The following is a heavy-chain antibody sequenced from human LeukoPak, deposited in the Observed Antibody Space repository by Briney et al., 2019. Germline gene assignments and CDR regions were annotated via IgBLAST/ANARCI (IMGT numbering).Heavy chain of an antibody. CDR2: INPNSGGT. Sequence: ASVKVSCKASGYTFTGYYMHWVRQAPGQGLEWMGWINPNSGGTNYAQKFQGRVTMTRGTSISTVYMELSSLRSDDTAVYFCATWGLHFDIWGQGTMVIVAS. CDR1: GYTFTGYY. J-gene: IGHJ3*02. V-gene: IGHV1-2*02. D-gene: IGHD3-16*01. CDR3: ATWGLHFDI.